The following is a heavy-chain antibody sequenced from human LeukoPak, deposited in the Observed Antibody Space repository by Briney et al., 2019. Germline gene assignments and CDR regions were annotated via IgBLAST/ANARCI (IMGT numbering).Heavy chain of an antibody. D-gene: IGHD3-22*01. V-gene: IGHV4-39*07. Sequence: PSETLSLTCTVSGGSIGSSSYYWGWIRQPPGKGLNWIGSIYYSGSTYYNPSLKSRVTISVDTSRDQFSLKLSSVTAADTAVYYCARERGYYDSSGYDIRHYYFDYWGQGTLVTVSS. J-gene: IGHJ4*02. CDR1: GGSIGSSSYY. CDR2: IYYSGST. CDR3: ARERGYYDSSGYDIRHYYFDY.